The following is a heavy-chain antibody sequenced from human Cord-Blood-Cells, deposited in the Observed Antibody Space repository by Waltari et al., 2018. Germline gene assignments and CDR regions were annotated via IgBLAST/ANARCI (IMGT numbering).Heavy chain of an antibody. CDR2: INPNSGGT. Sequence: QVQLVQSGAEVKKPGAAVKVSCKASGYTFTGYSRHLVRQPPGQGLEWMGWINPNSGGTNYAQKFQGRVTMTRDTSISTAYMELSRLRSDDTAVYYCARGVGCSGGSCYPDYWGQGTLVTVSS. CDR1: GYTFTGYS. CDR3: ARGVGCSGGSCYPDY. J-gene: IGHJ4*02. V-gene: IGHV1-2*02. D-gene: IGHD2-15*01.